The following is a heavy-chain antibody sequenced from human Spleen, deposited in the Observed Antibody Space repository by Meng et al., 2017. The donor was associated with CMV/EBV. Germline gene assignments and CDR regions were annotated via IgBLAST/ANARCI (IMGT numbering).Heavy chain of an antibody. V-gene: IGHV5-51*01. CDR1: GYSFTHYW. CDR3: ARLGRCSGGSCYSGGEY. J-gene: IGHJ4*02. Sequence: GESLKISCQGSGYSFTHYWIGWVRQLPGKVLEWLGTIYPGDANTRYSPSFQGQVTITADKSITTAFLQWSSLKDSHTAMSYCARLGRCSGGSCYSGGEYWGQGTLVTVSS. CDR2: IYPGDANT. D-gene: IGHD2-15*01.